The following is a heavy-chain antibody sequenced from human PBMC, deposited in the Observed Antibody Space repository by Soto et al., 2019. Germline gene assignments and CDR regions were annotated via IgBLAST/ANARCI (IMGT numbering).Heavy chain of an antibody. D-gene: IGHD3-22*01. CDR1: GGSISNFY. Sequence: SETLSLTCTVSGGSISNFYWGWIRQHPGKGLEWIGYIYYSGSTYYNPSLKSRVTISADTSKNQFSLKLNSVTAADTAVYYCARGRSTMIVVVITPDAFDIWGQGTMVTVSS. CDR3: ARGRSTMIVVVITPDAFDI. V-gene: IGHV4-59*06. CDR2: IYYSGST. J-gene: IGHJ3*02.